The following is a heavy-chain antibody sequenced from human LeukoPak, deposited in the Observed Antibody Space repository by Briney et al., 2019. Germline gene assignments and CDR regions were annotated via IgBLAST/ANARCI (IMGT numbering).Heavy chain of an antibody. CDR1: GFTFSSYS. J-gene: IGHJ3*02. CDR3: ARDLRAAAGSVDAFDI. D-gene: IGHD6-13*01. CDR2: ISSSSSYI. V-gene: IGHV3-21*01. Sequence: GGALRLSCAASGFTFSSYSMNWVRQAPGKGLEWVSSISSSSSYICYTDSVKGRFTISRDNAKNSLYLQMNSLRAEDTAVYYCARDLRAAAGSVDAFDIWGQGTMVTVSS.